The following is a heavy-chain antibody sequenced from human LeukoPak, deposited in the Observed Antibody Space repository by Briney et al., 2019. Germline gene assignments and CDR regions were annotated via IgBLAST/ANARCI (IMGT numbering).Heavy chain of an antibody. J-gene: IGHJ4*02. V-gene: IGHV1-69*02. Sequence: SAVTVPCKGSGCSFSSYTIGWLRQPPAQGLEWVGRIIPIFGIANYAQKFQGRVTITADKSTSTAYMELSSLRSEDTAVYYCARYAYSNHYWGQGTLVTVSS. CDR3: ARYAYSNHY. CDR1: GCSFSSYT. D-gene: IGHD4-11*01. CDR2: IIPIFGIA.